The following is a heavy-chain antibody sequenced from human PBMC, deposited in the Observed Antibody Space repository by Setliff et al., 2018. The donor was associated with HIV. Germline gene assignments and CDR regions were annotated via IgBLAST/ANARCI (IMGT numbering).Heavy chain of an antibody. Sequence: SETLSLTCTVSGGSISSTSYYWGWIRQPPGTGLEWIGSISSSGNTYYNPSLKSRVTTSVDTPKNQFSLNLSSATAADTAVYYCARDGRYSFGYNWFDPWGQGTLVTVSS. CDR2: ISSSGNT. CDR1: GGSISSTSYY. D-gene: IGHD5-18*01. CDR3: ARDGRYSFGYNWFDP. V-gene: IGHV4-39*02. J-gene: IGHJ5*02.